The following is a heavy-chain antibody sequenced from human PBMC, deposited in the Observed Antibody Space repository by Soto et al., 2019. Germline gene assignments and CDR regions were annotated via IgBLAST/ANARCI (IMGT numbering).Heavy chain of an antibody. CDR2: IYYSGST. CDR1: GGSISSGDYY. D-gene: IGHD3-22*01. CDR3: ARENDSSGYPINDAFDI. Sequence: QVQLQESGPGLVKPSQTLSLTCTVSGGSISSGDYYWSWIRQPPGKGLEWIGYIYYSGSTYYNPSLKSRVTISVDTSKYQFSLQLSAVTAADTAVYYCARENDSSGYPINDAFDIWGQGTMVTVSS. V-gene: IGHV4-30-4*01. J-gene: IGHJ3*02.